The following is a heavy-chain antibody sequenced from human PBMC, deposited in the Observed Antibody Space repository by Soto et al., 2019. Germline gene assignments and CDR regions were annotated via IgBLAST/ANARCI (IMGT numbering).Heavy chain of an antibody. CDR1: GFTFSAHA. Sequence: EVQLLESGGGLVQPGGSLRLSGVGSGFTFSAHAITWVRQDPGKGLEWVSTLGTIGAFYADSVKGRFTISRDNSKNTVHLQMNSLRGEDTAIYYCARDLTTHDDWGQGAVGTVSS. V-gene: IGHV3-23*01. CDR3: ARDLTTHDD. CDR2: LGTIGA. J-gene: IGHJ4*02.